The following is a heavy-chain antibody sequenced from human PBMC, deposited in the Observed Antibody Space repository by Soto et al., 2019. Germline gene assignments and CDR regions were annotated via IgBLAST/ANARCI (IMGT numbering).Heavy chain of an antibody. D-gene: IGHD6-6*01. CDR1: GGSISSSTSY. J-gene: IGHJ6*02. V-gene: IGHV4-39*06. CDR3: ARMVAAPERYYYYGMDV. Sequence: SETLSLTCTVSGGSISSSTSYWGWIRQPPGKGLEWIGSINYSGSTYYSTSLKTRLTISKDTSKNQVVLTMTNMDPVDTATYYCARMVAAPERYYYYGMDVWGQGTTVTVSS. CDR2: INYSGST.